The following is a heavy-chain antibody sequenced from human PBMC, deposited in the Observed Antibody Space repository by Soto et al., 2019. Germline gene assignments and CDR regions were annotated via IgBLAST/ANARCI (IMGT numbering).Heavy chain of an antibody. CDR3: ARSVRMGPYNSSWNY. D-gene: IGHD6-13*01. CDR1: GYTFTSYA. J-gene: IGHJ4*02. V-gene: IGHV1-3*01. Sequence: QVQLVQSGAEVKKPGASVKVSCKASGYTFTSYAMHWVRQAPGQRLEWMGWINVGNGNTKYSQKFQGRVTITRDTSASTAYMTVSSPRTEDTAVYYCARSVRMGPYNSSWNYWGQGTLVTVSS. CDR2: INVGNGNT.